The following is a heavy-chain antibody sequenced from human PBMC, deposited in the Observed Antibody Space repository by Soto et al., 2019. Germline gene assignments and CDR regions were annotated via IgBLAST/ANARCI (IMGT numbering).Heavy chain of an antibody. Sequence: KTSETLSLTCTVSGGSISSYSYYWGWIRQPPGKGLEWIGSIHYSGTTYYNPSLKSRVTVSADTSKNQFSLNLRSVTAADTAVYLCARRLIGMDVWGQGTTVTVSS. CDR1: GGSISSYSYY. CDR2: IHYSGTT. J-gene: IGHJ6*02. V-gene: IGHV4-39*01. CDR3: ARRLIGMDV.